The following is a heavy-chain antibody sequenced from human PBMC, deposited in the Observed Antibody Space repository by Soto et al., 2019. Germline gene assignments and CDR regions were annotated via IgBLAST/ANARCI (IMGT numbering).Heavy chain of an antibody. Sequence: GGSLRLSCAASGFTFSSYSMNWVRQAPGKGLEWVSSISSSSNYIYYADSVKGRFTISRHNAKNSLYLQMNSLRAEDTAVYYCARDGSASYGGWYGPHYYYYYMDVWGKGTTVTVSS. CDR1: GFTFSSYS. V-gene: IGHV3-21*01. J-gene: IGHJ6*03. D-gene: IGHD6-19*01. CDR2: ISSSSNYI. CDR3: ARDGSASYGGWYGPHYYYYYMDV.